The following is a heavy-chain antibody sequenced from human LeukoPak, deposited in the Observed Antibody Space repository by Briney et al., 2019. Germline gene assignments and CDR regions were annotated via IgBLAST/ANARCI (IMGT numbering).Heavy chain of an antibody. D-gene: IGHD3-3*01. CDR2: IYSGGST. J-gene: IGHJ3*02. Sequence: PGGSLRLSCAASGFTVSSNYMSWVRQAPGKGLEWVSVIYSGGSTYYADSVKGRFTISRDNSKNTLYLQMNSQRAEDTAVYYCAKESRGGETYYDFWSGYYSDAFDIWGQGTMVTVSS. CDR1: GFTVSSNY. CDR3: AKESRGGETYYDFWSGYYSDAFDI. V-gene: IGHV3-53*01.